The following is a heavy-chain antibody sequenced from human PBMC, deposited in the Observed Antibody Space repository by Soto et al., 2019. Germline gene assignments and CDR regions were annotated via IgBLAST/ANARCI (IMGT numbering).Heavy chain of an antibody. CDR3: ARDGTSSYGLDV. V-gene: IGHV4-4*07. J-gene: IGHJ6*02. CDR1: GGSISRYY. CDR2: IQNSGNA. Sequence: TLSLTCFVSGGSISRYYWSWIRQSAGKGLEWIGRIQNSGNAYYNPSLEGRVTISEDTSKNQFSLKVSSVTAADTAVYYCARDGTSSYGLDVWGQGTTVTVSS. D-gene: IGHD2-2*01.